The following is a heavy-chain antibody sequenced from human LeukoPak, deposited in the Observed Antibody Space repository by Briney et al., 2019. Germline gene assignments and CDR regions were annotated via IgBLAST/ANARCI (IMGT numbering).Heavy chain of an antibody. D-gene: IGHD3-22*01. CDR2: ISRSSSTI. V-gene: IGHV3-48*01. Sequence: PGGSLRLSCAASGFTFSTYSMNWVRQAPGKGLEWLAYISRSSSTIYYADSVKGRFTISRDNSKNTLYLQMNSLRAEDTAVYYCAKPDSIGYYYYYGMDVWGQGTTVTVSS. CDR1: GFTFSTYS. CDR3: AKPDSIGYYYYYGMDV. J-gene: IGHJ6*02.